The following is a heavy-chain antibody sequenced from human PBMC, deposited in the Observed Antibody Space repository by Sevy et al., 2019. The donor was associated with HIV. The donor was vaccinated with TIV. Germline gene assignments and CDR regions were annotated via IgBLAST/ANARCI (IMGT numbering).Heavy chain of an antibody. CDR1: GFTFSKYS. Sequence: SLRLSCAASGFTFSKYSMSWVRQPPGKGLEWVSTLSFGCGEINHSDSVKGRFTISRDNSKNSLYLEMNNLRAEDTAVYYCEGEGGPKHLDSWGQGTLVTVSS. V-gene: IGHV3-23*01. J-gene: IGHJ4*02. CDR3: EGEGGPKHLDS. CDR2: LSFGCGEI. D-gene: IGHD3-16*01.